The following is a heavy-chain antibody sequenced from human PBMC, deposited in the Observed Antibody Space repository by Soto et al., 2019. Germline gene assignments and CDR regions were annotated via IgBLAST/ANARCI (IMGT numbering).Heavy chain of an antibody. CDR1: GFTLSDYD. J-gene: IGHJ3*01. V-gene: IGHV3-23*01. CDR3: VKDRRGGEYPAFDL. Sequence: EVQLLESGGGLVQPGGSLRLSCAASGFTLSDYDMGWVRQAPGKGLEWVSLTRTDGGGTYYAYSVEGRLTVSRDTSTKTLYLQMNNLRGEDTALYYCVKDRRGGEYPAFDLLGQGTMVTVAS. CDR2: TRTDGGGT. D-gene: IGHD2-21*01.